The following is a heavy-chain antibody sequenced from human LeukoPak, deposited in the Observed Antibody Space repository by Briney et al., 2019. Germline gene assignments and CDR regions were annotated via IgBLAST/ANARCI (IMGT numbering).Heavy chain of an antibody. J-gene: IGHJ6*03. CDR2: IYSGGST. V-gene: IGHV3-53*01. Sequence: GGSLRLSCAASGFTVSTNYMSWVRQAPGKGLEWVSAIYSGGSTYYADSVKGRFTISRDNSKSTLYLQMNSLRAEDTAVYYCARAAVEDYYYYMDVWGKGTTVTVSS. CDR1: GFTVSTNY. CDR3: ARAAVEDYYYYMDV.